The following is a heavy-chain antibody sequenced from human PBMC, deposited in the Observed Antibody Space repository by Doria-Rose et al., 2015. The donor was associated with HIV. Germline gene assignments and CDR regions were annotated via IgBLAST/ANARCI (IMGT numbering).Heavy chain of an antibody. D-gene: IGHD4-4*01. Sequence: QAPGPGLEWMGIINPSGDNTSYAQKFQGRVTITRDTSTSTVYIEMTRLTSEDTAVYFCARGGGTIVTTGSLFDHWGQGTLVTVSS. CDR2: INPSGDNT. CDR3: ARGGGTIVTTGSLFDH. J-gene: IGHJ4*02. V-gene: IGHV1-46*01.